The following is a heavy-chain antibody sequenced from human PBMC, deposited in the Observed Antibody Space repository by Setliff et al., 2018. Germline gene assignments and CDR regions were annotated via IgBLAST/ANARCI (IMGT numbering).Heavy chain of an antibody. D-gene: IGHD4-17*01. CDR2: IKKDGSIK. Sequence: PGGSLRLSCAASGFTFRSYWMSWVRQAPGKGLEWVANIKKDGSIKYYLDSVRGRFTISRDNAEDSLTLQMNSLRVGDTAVYYCSRDLQGSGDYVVDYWGQGTLVTVSS. V-gene: IGHV3-7*01. CDR1: GFTFRSYW. J-gene: IGHJ4*02. CDR3: SRDLQGSGDYVVDY.